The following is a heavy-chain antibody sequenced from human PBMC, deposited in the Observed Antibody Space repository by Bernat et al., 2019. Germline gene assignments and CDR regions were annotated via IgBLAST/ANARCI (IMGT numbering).Heavy chain of an antibody. Sequence: EVQLVESGGGLVQPGGSLRLSCAASGFTFSSYEMNWVRQAPGKGLEWVSYISSSGSTIFYADSMKGRFTISRDNAKNSLYLQMNSLRAEDTAVYYCARGTSGWIVLNAFDIWGQGTMVTVSS. D-gene: IGHD1/OR15-1a*01. V-gene: IGHV3-48*03. CDR1: GFTFSSYE. J-gene: IGHJ3*02. CDR3: ARGTSGWIVLNAFDI. CDR2: ISSSGSTI.